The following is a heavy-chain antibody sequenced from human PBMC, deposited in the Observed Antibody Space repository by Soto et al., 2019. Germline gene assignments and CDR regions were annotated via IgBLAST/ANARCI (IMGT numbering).Heavy chain of an antibody. CDR3: ARVYIGAWEWFDP. V-gene: IGHV3-23*01. J-gene: IGHJ5*02. CDR1: GFTFSSYA. D-gene: IGHD1-26*01. Sequence: PGGSLRLSCAASGFTFSSYAMSWVRQAPGKGLEWVSAISGSGGSTYYADSVKGRFTISRDNSTSTAYMELRSLRSDDTAVYYCARVYIGAWEWFDPWGQGTLVTVSS. CDR2: ISGSGGST.